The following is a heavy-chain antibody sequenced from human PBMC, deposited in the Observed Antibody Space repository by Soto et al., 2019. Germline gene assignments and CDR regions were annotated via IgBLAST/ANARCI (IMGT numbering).Heavy chain of an antibody. D-gene: IGHD3-22*01. CDR3: AKDSSSGSYFDY. CDR2: ISYDGSNK. V-gene: IGHV3-30*18. CDR1: GFTFSSYG. J-gene: IGHJ4*02. Sequence: QVQLVESGGGVVQPGRSLRLSCAASGFTFSSYGMHWVRQAPGKGLEWVAVISYDGSNKYYADSVKGRFTISRDNSKNTLYLQMNSLRAEDTAVYYCAKDSSSGSYFDYWGQGTLVTVSS.